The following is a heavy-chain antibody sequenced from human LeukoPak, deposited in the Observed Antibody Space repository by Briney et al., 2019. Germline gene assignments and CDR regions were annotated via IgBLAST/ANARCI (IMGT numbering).Heavy chain of an antibody. D-gene: IGHD5/OR15-5a*01. Sequence: PGGSLRLSCAASGFTFSAYWMHWVRQLPGKGLVWVSRINGDGSSTNYADSVKGRFTISRDNAKNTLYLQMNSLRAEDTAIYYCARDSPITGTYLWFFDYWGQGALVIVSS. J-gene: IGHJ4*02. CDR3: ARDSPITGTYLWFFDY. CDR1: GFTFSAYW. CDR2: INGDGSST. V-gene: IGHV3-74*01.